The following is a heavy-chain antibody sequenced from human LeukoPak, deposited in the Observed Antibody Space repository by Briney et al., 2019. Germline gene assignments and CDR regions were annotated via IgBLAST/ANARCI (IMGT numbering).Heavy chain of an antibody. J-gene: IGHJ6*02. CDR1: GGTFSSYA. CDR3: ASRTRERYCSSTSCYLYYYYGMAV. Sequence: GASVKVSCKASGGTFSSYAISWVRQAPGQGLEWMGGIIPIFGTANYAQKFQGRVTITADESTSTAYMELSSLRSEDTAVYYCASRTRERYCSSTSCYLYYYYGMAVWGQGTTVTVSS. D-gene: IGHD2-2*01. CDR2: IIPIFGTA. V-gene: IGHV1-69*13.